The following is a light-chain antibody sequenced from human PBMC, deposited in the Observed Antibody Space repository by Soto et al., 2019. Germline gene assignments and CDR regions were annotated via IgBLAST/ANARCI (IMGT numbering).Light chain of an antibody. CDR2: KAS. CDR1: QSIDSW. CDR3: QQYSDIWT. V-gene: IGKV1-5*03. Sequence: ASLGDRVTITCRASQSIDSWLAWYQQKPGKAPKFLMYKASNLESGVPSRFSGAGSGTEFTLTISSLQPDDFATYYCQQYSDIWTCGQATRWIS. J-gene: IGKJ1*01.